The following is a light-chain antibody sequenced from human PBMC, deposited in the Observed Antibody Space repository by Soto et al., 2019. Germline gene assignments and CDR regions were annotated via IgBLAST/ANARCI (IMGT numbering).Light chain of an antibody. Sequence: QSALTQPASVSGSPGQSITISCTGTSSDVGGYNYVSWYQQHPGKAPKLMIYDVSNRPSGVSNRFSGSKSGNTASLTISGVQAEDEADYYCSFYTRGTTVVFGGGTQLTVL. CDR1: SSDVGGYNY. CDR3: SFYTRGTTVV. V-gene: IGLV2-14*01. CDR2: DVS. J-gene: IGLJ2*01.